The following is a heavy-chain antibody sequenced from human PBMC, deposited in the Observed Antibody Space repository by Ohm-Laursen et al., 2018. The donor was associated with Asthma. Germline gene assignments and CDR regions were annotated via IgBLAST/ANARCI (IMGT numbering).Heavy chain of an antibody. D-gene: IGHD6-13*01. CDR1: GFTFSSYG. J-gene: IGHJ4*02. CDR2: ISYDGSNK. V-gene: IGHV3-30*03. CDR3: ARHSGFDY. Sequence: SLRLSCAASGFTFSSYGMHWVRQAPGKGLEWVAVISYDGSNKYYADSVKGRFTVSRDNSKNTLYLQMNSLRAEDTAVYYCARHSGFDYWGQGTLVTVSS.